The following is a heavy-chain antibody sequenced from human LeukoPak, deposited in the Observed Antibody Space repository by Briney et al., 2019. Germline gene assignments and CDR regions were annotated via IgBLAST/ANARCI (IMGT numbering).Heavy chain of an antibody. V-gene: IGHV3-7*01. D-gene: IGHD5-12*01. J-gene: IGHJ4*02. CDR3: ARGITNGPRRYDVRNFDY. CDR2: INLDGSEK. Sequence: PGGSLRLSCTASGFIFSTSWMTWVRQAPGKGLEWVANINLDGSEKYYVDSVKGRFTISRDNAKNSLYLQMNSLRAEDTAVYYCARGITNGPRRYDVRNFDYWGQGTLVTVSS. CDR1: GFIFSTSW.